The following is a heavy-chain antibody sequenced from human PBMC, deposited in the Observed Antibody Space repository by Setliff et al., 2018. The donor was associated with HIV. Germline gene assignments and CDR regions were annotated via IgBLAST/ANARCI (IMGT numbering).Heavy chain of an antibody. Sequence: LSLSCAASGFTFSDYYMSWIRQAPGKGLEWISYISRGGRTKYYADSVKGRFTISRDNAKNSLYLQMNSLRAGDTTIYYCARVPVMATITYWYFDLWGRGTLVTVSS. CDR2: ISRGGRTK. J-gene: IGHJ2*01. CDR3: ARVPVMATITYWYFDL. CDR1: GFTFSDYY. V-gene: IGHV3-11*04. D-gene: IGHD5-12*01.